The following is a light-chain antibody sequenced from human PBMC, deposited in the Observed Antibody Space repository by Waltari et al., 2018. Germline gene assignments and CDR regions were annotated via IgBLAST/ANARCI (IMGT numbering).Light chain of an antibody. Sequence: EIVMTQSPDTLSVSPGETATLSCRASQSINSNVAWYQQRPGQAPRRLIYGASTRATGIPARFSGSGSGTEFTLTISSLQSEDFAVDYCQQFNNWAPWTFGQGTKVEIK. CDR2: GAS. V-gene: IGKV3-15*01. J-gene: IGKJ1*01. CDR3: QQFNNWAPWT. CDR1: QSINSN.